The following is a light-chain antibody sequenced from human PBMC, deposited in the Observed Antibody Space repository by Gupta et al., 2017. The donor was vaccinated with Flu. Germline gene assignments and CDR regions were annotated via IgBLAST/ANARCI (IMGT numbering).Light chain of an antibody. CDR2: DAS. CDR1: QDISNY. J-gene: IGKJ4*01. CDR3: QQYDSLPLT. V-gene: IGKV1-33*01. Sequence: DIQMTQSPSSLSASVGDRVTITCQASQDISNYLNWYQQKPGKAPKLLIYDASNLETGVPSRFSGSGSGTDFTFTISSLQPEDIATYFCQQYDSLPLTFGGGTKVDFK.